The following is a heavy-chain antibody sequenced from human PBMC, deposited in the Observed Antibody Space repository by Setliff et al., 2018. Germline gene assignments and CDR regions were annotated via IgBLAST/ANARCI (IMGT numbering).Heavy chain of an antibody. Sequence: PSETLSLTCTVSNGSISSGNYFWGWIRQPPGKGLEWMGIIFYTGSTYYSPSLKSRVTMSIDTSKNQFSLNLNSVTAADTAVYYCARQPYSTTYYYYYYYMDVWGKGTTVTVSS. J-gene: IGHJ6*03. CDR2: IFYTGST. D-gene: IGHD6-13*01. CDR1: NGSISSGNYF. V-gene: IGHV4-39*01. CDR3: ARQPYSTTYYYYYYYMDV.